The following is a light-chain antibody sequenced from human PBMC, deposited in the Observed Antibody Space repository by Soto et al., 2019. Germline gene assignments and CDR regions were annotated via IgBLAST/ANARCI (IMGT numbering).Light chain of an antibody. V-gene: IGKV4-1*01. J-gene: IGKJ2*03. Sequence: DIVMTQSPDSLAVSLGERAIINCKSSESLLYSTNNKNYLAWYQQSPGQPPKLLIYWASTRESGVPDRFSGSGSGTDFTLTISSLQAEDVAVYYCHQYYITPYSFGQGTKLEIK. CDR3: HQYYITPYS. CDR1: ESLLYSTNNKNY. CDR2: WAS.